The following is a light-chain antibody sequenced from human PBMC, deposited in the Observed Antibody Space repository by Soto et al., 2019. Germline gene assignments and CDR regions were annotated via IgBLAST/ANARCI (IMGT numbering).Light chain of an antibody. CDR3: LQDYNYPHT. Sequence: AIQMTQSPSSLSASVGDRVTITCRASQVIINDLGWYQQRPGKAPKLLIYRASSLHSGVPSRFSGSGSGTHFTLTISSLQPDDFATYYCLQDYNYPHTCGQGTNVEIK. V-gene: IGKV1-6*01. J-gene: IGKJ1*01. CDR2: RAS. CDR1: QVIIND.